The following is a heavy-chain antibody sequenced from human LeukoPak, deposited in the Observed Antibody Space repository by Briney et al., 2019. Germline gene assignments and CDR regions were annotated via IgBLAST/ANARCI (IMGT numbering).Heavy chain of an antibody. D-gene: IGHD3-10*01. CDR2: ISYSGST. CDR3: ARGFGSGSTPFYYYGMDV. J-gene: IGHJ6*02. CDR1: GDPISNYF. Sequence: SETLSLTCTVSGDPISNYFWSWIRQPPGKGLEWIAYISYSGSTNYNPSLRSRVTISIDTSKNQFSLKLSSVTAADTAVYYCARGFGSGSTPFYYYGMDVWGQGTTVTVSS. V-gene: IGHV4-59*01.